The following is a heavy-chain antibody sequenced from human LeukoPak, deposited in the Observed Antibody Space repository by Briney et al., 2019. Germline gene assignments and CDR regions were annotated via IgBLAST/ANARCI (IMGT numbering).Heavy chain of an antibody. D-gene: IGHD3-22*01. CDR2: INFRGST. V-gene: IGHV4-39*07. Sequence: SETLSLTCSVSGDSISSSCYWGCIRQPPGKGLEWIASINFRGSTYYNPSLKSRVTISVDTSKNQFSLNLSSVTAADTAVYFCARVSSSGHFDYWGQGTLLTVSS. CDR3: ARVSSSGHFDY. J-gene: IGHJ4*02. CDR1: GDSISSSCY.